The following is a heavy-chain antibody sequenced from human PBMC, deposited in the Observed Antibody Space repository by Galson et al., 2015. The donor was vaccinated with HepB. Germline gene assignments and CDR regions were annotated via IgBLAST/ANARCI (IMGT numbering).Heavy chain of an antibody. J-gene: IGHJ4*02. D-gene: IGHD2-2*01. CDR1: GGSISSYY. CDR2: IYYSGST. CDR3: ARHGVPAAIGGFDY. V-gene: IGHV4-59*08. Sequence: LSLTCTVSGGSISSYYWSWIRQPPGKGLEWIGYIYYSGSTNYNPSLKSRVTISVDTSKNQFSLKLSSVTAADTAVYYCARHGVPAAIGGFDYWGQGTLVTVSS.